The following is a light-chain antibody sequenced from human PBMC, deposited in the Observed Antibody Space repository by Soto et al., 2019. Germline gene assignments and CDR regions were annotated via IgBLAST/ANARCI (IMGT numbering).Light chain of an antibody. J-gene: IGKJ1*01. CDR1: QIISSW. V-gene: IGKV1-5*03. Sequence: GDRVTVTCRASQIISSWLAWYQQKPGKAPKLLIYKASTLKSGVPSRFSGSRSGTEFTLTISSLQPDDFATYYCQHYNSYSEAFGQGTKVDIK. CDR3: QHYNSYSEA. CDR2: KAS.